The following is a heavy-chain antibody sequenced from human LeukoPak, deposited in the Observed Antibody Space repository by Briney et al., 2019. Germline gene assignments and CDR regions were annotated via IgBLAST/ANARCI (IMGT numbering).Heavy chain of an antibody. J-gene: IGHJ5*02. Sequence: GGSLRLSCAASGFTFSNYGMHWVRQAPGKGLEWVAVIWYDGSNKYYADSVKGRFTISRDNSKNTLYLQMNSLRAEDTAVYYCVRGAVAGNFNTGFAPGGQGPLVTVSS. CDR3: VRGAVAGNFNTGFAP. CDR2: IWYDGSNK. V-gene: IGHV3-33*01. D-gene: IGHD6-19*01. CDR1: GFTFSNYG.